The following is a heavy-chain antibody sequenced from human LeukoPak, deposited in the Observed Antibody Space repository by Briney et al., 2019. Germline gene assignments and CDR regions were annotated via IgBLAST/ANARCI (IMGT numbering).Heavy chain of an antibody. Sequence: PGRSLRLSCAASGFTFSSYGMHWVRQAPGKGLEWVAVIWYDGSNKYYADSVKGRFTISRDNSKNTLYLQMNSLRAEDTAVYYCARGGYDSSGYFLDYWGPGTLVSVSS. J-gene: IGHJ4*02. CDR1: GFTFSSYG. CDR2: IWYDGSNK. D-gene: IGHD3-22*01. V-gene: IGHV3-33*01. CDR3: ARGGYDSSGYFLDY.